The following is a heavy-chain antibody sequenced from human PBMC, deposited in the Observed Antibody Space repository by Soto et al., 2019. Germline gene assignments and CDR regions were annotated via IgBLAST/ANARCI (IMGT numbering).Heavy chain of an antibody. CDR1: GFTFSAYA. D-gene: IGHD2-8*01. V-gene: IGHV3-23*01. J-gene: IGHJ3*02. Sequence: PGGSLRLSCAASGFTFSAYAMSWVRQAPGKGLQWVSGIGGTGIDKYYEDSVRGRFTVSRDNSKNTLYLQMDSLRADDTALYYCAKDATSVNGVWDPFDMWGQGTEVTVS. CDR3: AKDATSVNGVWDPFDM. CDR2: IGGTGIDK.